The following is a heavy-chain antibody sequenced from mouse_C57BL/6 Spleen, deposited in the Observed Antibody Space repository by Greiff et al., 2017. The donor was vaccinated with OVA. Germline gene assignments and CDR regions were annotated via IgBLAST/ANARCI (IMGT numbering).Heavy chain of an antibody. V-gene: IGHV1-26*01. J-gene: IGHJ2*01. CDR3: ARLLTSGN. CDR2: INPNNGGT. Sequence: EVQLQQSGPELVKPGASVKISCKASGYTFTDYYMNWVKQSHGKSLEWIGDINPNNGGTSYNQKFKGKATLTVDKSSSTAYMELRSLTSEDSAVYYCARLLTSGNWGQGTTLTVSS. CDR1: GYTFTDYY.